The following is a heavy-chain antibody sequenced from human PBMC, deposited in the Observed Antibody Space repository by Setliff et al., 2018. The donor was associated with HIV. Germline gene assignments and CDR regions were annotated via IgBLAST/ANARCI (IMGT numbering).Heavy chain of an antibody. CDR1: GGSITSSGYS. CDR2: IYSSGRT. D-gene: IGHD3-10*01. V-gene: IGHV4-31*03. Sequence: SETLSLTCIVSGGSITSSGYSWNWIRQHPGKGLEWIGYIYSSGRTSYNPPLQSRVSISIDTSKNQFSLKLDSVIAADTAVYYCARDEVRYYSGSESVRAGMDVWGQGTAVTVSS. CDR3: ARDEVRYYSGSESVRAGMDV. J-gene: IGHJ6*02.